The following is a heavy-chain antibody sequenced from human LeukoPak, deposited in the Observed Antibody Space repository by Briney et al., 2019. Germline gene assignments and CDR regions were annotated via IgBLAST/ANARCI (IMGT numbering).Heavy chain of an antibody. CDR1: GFTFSSYA. J-gene: IGHJ4*02. CDR2: ISGSGGST. D-gene: IGHD2-15*01. CDR3: AKEGYCSGGDCYTYFGY. V-gene: IGHV3-23*01. Sequence: PGGSLRLSCAASGFTFSSYAMSWVRRAPGKGLEWVSGISGSGGSTYYADSVKGRFTISRDNSKNTLYLQMNSLRAEDTAVYYCAKEGYCSGGDCYTYFGYWGQGSLVTVSS.